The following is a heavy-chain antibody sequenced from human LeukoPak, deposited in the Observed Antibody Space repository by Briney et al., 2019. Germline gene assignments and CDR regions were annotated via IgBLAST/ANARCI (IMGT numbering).Heavy chain of an antibody. CDR3: ARVSGRLERQSDLDY. Sequence: GGSLRLSCAASGFTFSNYWMHWVRQAPGKGLVWVSRIKSDGSSTNYADSVKGRFTISRDNAQASLYLQMISLRADDTAVYYCARVSGRLERQSDLDYWGQGTLVIVSS. CDR2: IKSDGSST. V-gene: IGHV3-74*01. CDR1: GFTFSNYW. J-gene: IGHJ4*02. D-gene: IGHD1-1*01.